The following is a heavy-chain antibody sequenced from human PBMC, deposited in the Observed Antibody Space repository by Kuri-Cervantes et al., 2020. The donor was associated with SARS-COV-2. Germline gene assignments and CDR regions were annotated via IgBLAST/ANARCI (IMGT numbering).Heavy chain of an antibody. CDR1: GGSISSSSYY. J-gene: IGHJ4*02. CDR2: IYYSGST. CDR3: ARASRLHIYVFDN. Sequence: SETLSLTCTVSGGSISSSSYYWGWIRQPPGKGLEWIGYIYYSGSTNYNPSLKSRVTISVDTSKNQFSLKLSSVTAADTAVYYCARASRLHIYVFDNWGQGTLVTVSS. D-gene: IGHD4-11*01. V-gene: IGHV4-61*05.